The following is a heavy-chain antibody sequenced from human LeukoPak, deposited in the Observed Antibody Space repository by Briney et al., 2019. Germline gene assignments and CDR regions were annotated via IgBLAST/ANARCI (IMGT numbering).Heavy chain of an antibody. CDR3: ARDHFDYRLDY. Sequence: GRSLRLSCAASGFTFDDYAMHWVRQAPGKGLEWVSGISWNSGSIGYADSVKGRFTISRDNAKNSLYLQMNSLRVEDTAVYYCARDHFDYRLDYWGQGTLVTVSS. V-gene: IGHV3-9*01. CDR1: GFTFDDYA. D-gene: IGHD4-11*01. CDR2: ISWNSGSI. J-gene: IGHJ4*02.